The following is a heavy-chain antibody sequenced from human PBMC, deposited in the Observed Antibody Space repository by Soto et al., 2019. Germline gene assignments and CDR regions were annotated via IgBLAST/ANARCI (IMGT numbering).Heavy chain of an antibody. J-gene: IGHJ4*02. V-gene: IGHV3-23*01. Sequence: EVQLLESGGGLVQPGGSLRLSCAASGFTFNNYAMTWVRQAPGKGLEWVSALSGSGESTYHADSVRGRFTISRDNSKYTLYLQMDSLRVEDTAIYYCAKGRRDGYNYGSYSFDYWGLGILVTVSS. D-gene: IGHD5-18*01. CDR2: LSGSGEST. CDR1: GFTFNNYA. CDR3: AKGRRDGYNYGSYSFDY.